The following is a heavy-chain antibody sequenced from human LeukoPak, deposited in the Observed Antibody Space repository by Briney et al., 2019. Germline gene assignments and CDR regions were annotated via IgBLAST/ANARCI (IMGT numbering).Heavy chain of an antibody. D-gene: IGHD3-22*01. Sequence: GGSLRLSCAASGFTFSAFWMHWVRQAPGKGLVWVSRINSDDSRTTYADSVKGRFTISRDNSKNTLYLQMNSLRAEDTAVYYCAKDLRGHYYDSSGYDYWGQGTLVTVSS. CDR3: AKDLRGHYYDSSGYDY. CDR1: GFTFSAFW. J-gene: IGHJ4*02. CDR2: INSDDSRT. V-gene: IGHV3-74*01.